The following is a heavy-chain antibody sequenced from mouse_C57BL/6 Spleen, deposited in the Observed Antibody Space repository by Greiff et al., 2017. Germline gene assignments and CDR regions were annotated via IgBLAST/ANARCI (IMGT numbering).Heavy chain of an antibody. V-gene: IGHV5-16*01. D-gene: IGHD4-1*01. CDR3: ARGGLGRRGYFDY. Sequence: EVMLVAPEGGLVQPGSSMKLSCTASGFTFSDYYMAWVRQVPEKGLEWVANINYDGSSTYYLEPLKSSFIISRNNAKNILYLPLCILKSGDTSTDYCARGGLGRRGYFDYWGQGTTLTVSS. CDR1: GFTFSDYY. CDR2: INYDGSST. J-gene: IGHJ2*01.